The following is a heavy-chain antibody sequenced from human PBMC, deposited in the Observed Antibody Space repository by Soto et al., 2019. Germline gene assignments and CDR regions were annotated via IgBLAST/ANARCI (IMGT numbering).Heavy chain of an antibody. Sequence: QMQLVQSGPEVKKPGTSVKVSCKASGFTFTSSAVQWVRQARGQRLEWIGWIVVGSGNTNYAQKFQERVTITRDMSTSTDYMELSSLRSEDTAVYYYAAADPYCSSTSCYSYYYYGMDVWGQGTTVTVSS. CDR2: IVVGSGNT. J-gene: IGHJ6*02. CDR3: AAADPYCSSTSCYSYYYYGMDV. CDR1: GFTFTSSA. V-gene: IGHV1-58*01. D-gene: IGHD2-2*01.